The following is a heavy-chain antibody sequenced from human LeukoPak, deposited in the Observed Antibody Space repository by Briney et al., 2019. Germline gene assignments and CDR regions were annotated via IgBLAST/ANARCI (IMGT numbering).Heavy chain of an antibody. CDR3: AKDISSYDILTLYAFDI. Sequence: GGSLRLSCAASGFTFDDYAMHWVRQAPGKGLEWVSGISWNSGSIGYADSVKGRFTISRDNAKNSLYLQMNSLRAEDTALYYCAKDISSYDILTLYAFDIWGQGTMVTVSS. J-gene: IGHJ3*02. CDR1: GFTFDDYA. V-gene: IGHV3-9*01. CDR2: ISWNSGSI. D-gene: IGHD3-9*01.